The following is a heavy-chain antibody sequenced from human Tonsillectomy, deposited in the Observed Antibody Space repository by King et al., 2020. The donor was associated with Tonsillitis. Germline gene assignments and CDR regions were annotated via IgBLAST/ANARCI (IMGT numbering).Heavy chain of an antibody. CDR1: GFTFSSYA. Sequence: VQLVESGGGLVQPGGSLRLSCAASGFTFSSYAMSWVRQAPGKGLEWVSAISGSGGSTYYADSVKGRFSISRDNSKNKQYLQTNSLIAEETAVYYCAKGAGYCSGGSCYYALDYWGQGTLVTVSS. J-gene: IGHJ4*02. D-gene: IGHD2-15*01. V-gene: IGHV3-23*04. CDR2: ISGSGGST. CDR3: AKGAGYCSGGSCYYALDY.